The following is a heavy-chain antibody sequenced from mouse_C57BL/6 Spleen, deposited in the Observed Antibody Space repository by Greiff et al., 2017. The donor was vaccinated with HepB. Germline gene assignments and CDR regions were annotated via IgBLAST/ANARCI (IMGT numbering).Heavy chain of an antibody. CDR1: GFNIKDYY. Sequence: EVMLVESGAELVKPGASVKLSCTASGFNIKDYYMHWVKQRTEQGLEWIGRIDPEDGETKYAPKFQGKATITADTSSNTAYLQLSSLTSEDTAVYYCARDYGSSPYYAMDYWGQGTSGTVSS. J-gene: IGHJ4*01. CDR2: IDPEDGET. CDR3: ARDYGSSPYYAMDY. D-gene: IGHD1-1*01. V-gene: IGHV14-2*01.